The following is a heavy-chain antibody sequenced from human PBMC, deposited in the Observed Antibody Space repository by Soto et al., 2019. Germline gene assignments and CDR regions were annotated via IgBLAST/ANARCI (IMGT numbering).Heavy chain of an antibody. CDR1: GFTFSSYS. CDR3: ARDHRRGGSTVTTGFDYYYGMDV. V-gene: IGHV3-21*01. J-gene: IGHJ6*02. Sequence: PGGSLRLSCAASGFTFSSYSMNWVRQAPGKGLEWVSSISSSSSYIYYADSVKGRFTISRDNAKNSLYLQMNSLRAEDTAVYYCARDHRRGGSTVTTGFDYYYGMDVWGQGTTVTVSS. D-gene: IGHD4-17*01. CDR2: ISSSSSYI.